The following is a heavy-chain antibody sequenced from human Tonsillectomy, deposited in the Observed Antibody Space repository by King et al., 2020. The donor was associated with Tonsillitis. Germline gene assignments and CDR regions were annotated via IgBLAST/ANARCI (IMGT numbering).Heavy chain of an antibody. Sequence: VQLVESGGGLVKPGGSLRLSCAASGFTFSDSYMSWIRQAPGKGLECVSYISSSGYSIYYADSVKGRFTISRDNAKNSPYLQMNSLRAEDTAIYYCARGHRELGGAFDIWGQGTVVTVSS. V-gene: IGHV3-11*01. J-gene: IGHJ3*02. D-gene: IGHD1-7*01. CDR3: ARGHRELGGAFDI. CDR2: ISSSGYSI. CDR1: GFTFSDSY.